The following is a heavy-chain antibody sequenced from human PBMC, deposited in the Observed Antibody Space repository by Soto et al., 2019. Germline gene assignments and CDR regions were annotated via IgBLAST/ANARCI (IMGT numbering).Heavy chain of an antibody. D-gene: IGHD2-21*02. CDR1: GDTFNNYA. CDR2: IVPIFGTT. Sequence: SVKVSCKASGDTFNNYAISWMRQTPGRGLEWLGEIVPIFGTTNYPQEFQGRVTITADTSTSTAYMELSRLISEDTAIYYCAREVVTVTTLGLFDSWGQGTLVTVSS. V-gene: IGHV1-69*06. J-gene: IGHJ4*02. CDR3: AREVVTVTTLGLFDS.